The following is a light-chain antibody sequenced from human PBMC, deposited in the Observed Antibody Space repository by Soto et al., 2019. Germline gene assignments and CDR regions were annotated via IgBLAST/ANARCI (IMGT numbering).Light chain of an antibody. J-gene: IGKJ5*01. Sequence: DLQMTQSPSTLSASVGDRVTITCRASQSISSWLAWYQQKPGKAPKLLIYKAYSLESGVPSRFSGSGSGREFTLTISSLQPDDFATYYRQQYNSMITFGQGTRLEIK. V-gene: IGKV1-5*03. CDR3: QQYNSMIT. CDR2: KAY. CDR1: QSISSW.